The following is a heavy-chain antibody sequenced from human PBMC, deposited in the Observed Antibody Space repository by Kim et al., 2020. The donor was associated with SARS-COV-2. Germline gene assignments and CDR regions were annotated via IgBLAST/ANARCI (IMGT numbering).Heavy chain of an antibody. D-gene: IGHD6-13*01. CDR3: ARDLAAPLHYYYGMDV. J-gene: IGHJ6*02. CDR2: ISYDGSNK. CDR1: GFTFSSYA. V-gene: IGHV3-30-3*01. Sequence: GGSLRLSCAASGFTFSSYAIHWVRQAPGKGLEWVAVISYDGSNKYYADSVKGRFTISRDNSKNTLYLQMNSLRAEDTAVYYCARDLAAPLHYYYGMDVWGQGTTVTVSS.